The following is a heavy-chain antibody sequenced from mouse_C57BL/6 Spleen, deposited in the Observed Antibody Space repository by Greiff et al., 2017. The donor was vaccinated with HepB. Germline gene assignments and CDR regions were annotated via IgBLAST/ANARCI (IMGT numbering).Heavy chain of an antibody. Sequence: EVQLQQSGPVLVKPGASVKMSCKASGYTFTDYYINWVKQSHGKSLEWIGVINPYNGGTSYNQKFKGKATLTVDKSSSTAYMELNSLTSEDSAVYYCASRGVVATDYWGQGTTLTVSS. CDR2: INPYNGGT. V-gene: IGHV1-19*01. CDR1: GYTFTDYY. J-gene: IGHJ2*01. CDR3: ASRGVVATDY. D-gene: IGHD1-1*01.